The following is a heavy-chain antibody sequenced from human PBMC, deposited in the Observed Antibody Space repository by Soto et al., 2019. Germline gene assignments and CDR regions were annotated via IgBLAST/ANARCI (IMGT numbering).Heavy chain of an antibody. D-gene: IGHD2-2*01. V-gene: IGHV1-69*06. J-gene: IGHJ6*02. CDR3: ARSQGSSTSLEIYYYYYYGMDV. Sequence: QVQLVQSGAEVKKPGSSVKVSCKASGGTFGSYAISWVRQAPGQGLEWMGGIIPIPGTANYAQKFQGRVTTAADRSTSTAYMELSSLSSEDTAVYYCARSQGSSTSLEIYYYYYYGMDVWGQGTTVTVSS. CDR2: IIPIPGTA. CDR1: GGTFGSYA.